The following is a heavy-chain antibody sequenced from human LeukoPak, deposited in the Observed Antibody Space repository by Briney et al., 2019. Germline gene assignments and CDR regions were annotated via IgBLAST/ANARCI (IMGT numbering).Heavy chain of an antibody. V-gene: IGHV3-64*01. D-gene: IGHD5-18*01. Sequence: QPGGSLRLSCAASGFTFSSYWMHWVRQAPGKGLEYVSAISSNGGSTYYANSVKGRSTISRDNSKNTLYLQMGSLRAEDMAVYYCARGGYSYGNPFDYWGQGTLVTVSS. J-gene: IGHJ4*02. CDR1: GFTFSSYW. CDR2: ISSNGGST. CDR3: ARGGYSYGNPFDY.